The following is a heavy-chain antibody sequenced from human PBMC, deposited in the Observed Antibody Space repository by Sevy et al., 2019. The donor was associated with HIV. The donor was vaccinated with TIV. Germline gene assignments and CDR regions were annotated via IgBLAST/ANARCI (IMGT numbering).Heavy chain of an antibody. D-gene: IGHD6-13*01. V-gene: IGHV1-2*02. J-gene: IGHJ4*02. CDR3: ARGPILAAAGKLYYFDY. CDR2: INPNSGGT. CDR1: GYTFTGYY. Sequence: ASVKVSCKASGYTFTGYYMHWVRQAPGQGLEWMGWINPNSGGTNDAQKFQGRVTMTRDTSISTAYMELSRLRSEDTAVYYCARGPILAAAGKLYYFDYWGQGTLVTVSS.